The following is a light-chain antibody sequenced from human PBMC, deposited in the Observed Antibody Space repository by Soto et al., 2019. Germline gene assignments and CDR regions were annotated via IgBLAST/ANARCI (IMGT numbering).Light chain of an antibody. J-gene: IGLJ2*01. Sequence: QSVLTQPPSVSGAPGQRVTISCTGSSSNIGAGYGVHWYQQLPGTAPKLLIYANNNRPSGVPDRFSGSSSGNTATLTISRVEAGDEADYWCQVWDPDSDHAIFGGGTKVTVL. CDR1: SSNIGAGYG. CDR2: ANN. CDR3: QVWDPDSDHAI. V-gene: IGLV1-40*01.